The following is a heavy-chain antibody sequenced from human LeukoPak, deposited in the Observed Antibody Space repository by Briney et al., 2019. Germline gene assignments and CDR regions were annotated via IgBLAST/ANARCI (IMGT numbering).Heavy chain of an antibody. Sequence: GGSLRLSCAASGFTFDDYAMHWVRQAPGKGLEWVSGISWSSGSIGYADSVKGRFTISRDNAKNSLYLQMNSLRAEDTALYYCAKDNYDKYYYYGMDVWGQGTTVTVSS. J-gene: IGHJ6*02. V-gene: IGHV3-9*01. CDR2: ISWSSGSI. CDR3: AKDNYDKYYYYGMDV. D-gene: IGHD3-9*01. CDR1: GFTFDDYA.